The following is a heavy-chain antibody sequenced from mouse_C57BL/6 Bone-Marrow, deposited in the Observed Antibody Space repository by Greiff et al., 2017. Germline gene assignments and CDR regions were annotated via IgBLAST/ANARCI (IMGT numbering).Heavy chain of an antibody. V-gene: IGHV1-80*01. Sequence: VQLQQSGAELVKPGASVKISCKASGYAFSSYWMNWVKQRPGKGLEWIGQIYPGDGDTNYNGKFNGKATLTADKSSSTAYMQLSSLTSEDSAVYFCARWPLLFSWYAMDYWGQGTSVTVSS. D-gene: IGHD2-1*01. CDR1: GYAFSSYW. CDR2: IYPGDGDT. CDR3: ARWPLLFSWYAMDY. J-gene: IGHJ4*01.